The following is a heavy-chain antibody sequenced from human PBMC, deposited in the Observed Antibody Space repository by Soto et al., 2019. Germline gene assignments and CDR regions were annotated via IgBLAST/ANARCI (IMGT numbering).Heavy chain of an antibody. CDR2: INHGGST. V-gene: IGHV4-34*01. CDR3: ARGDRWGRYDG. D-gene: IGHD3-16*01. Sequence: QVQLQQWGAGLLKPSETLSLTCAVYGGSFSGYYWSWIRQPPGKGLEWIGEINHGGSTNYNVSLKSRVNISVDPSKNQFSRKLSSVTAADTAVYYCARGDRWGRYDGWGQGTLVTVSS. J-gene: IGHJ4*02. CDR1: GGSFSGYY.